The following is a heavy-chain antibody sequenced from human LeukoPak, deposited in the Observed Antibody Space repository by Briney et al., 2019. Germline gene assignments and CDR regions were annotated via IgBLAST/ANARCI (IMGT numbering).Heavy chain of an antibody. V-gene: IGHV1-2*02. Sequence: GASVKVSCKASGYTFTGYLIHWVRQAPGQGLEWMGWINPNSGATYYAQKFQGRVIMARDSSISTAYVELSRLKSGDTAVYYCARGRSNTSWFGWFDPWGQGTRVTVSS. CDR3: ARGRSNTSWFGWFDP. J-gene: IGHJ5*02. CDR2: INPNSGAT. CDR1: GYTFTGYL. D-gene: IGHD3-10*01.